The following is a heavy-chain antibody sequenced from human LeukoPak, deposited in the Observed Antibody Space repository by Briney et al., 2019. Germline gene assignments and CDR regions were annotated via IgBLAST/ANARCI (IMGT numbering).Heavy chain of an antibody. CDR1: GFTFSSYS. J-gene: IGHJ4*02. Sequence: AGGSLRLSCAASGFTFSSYSMNWVRQAPGKGLGWVSYIISSSSTIYYADSVKGRFTISRHNAKNSLYLQMNSLRAEDTAVYYCARVYYGSGSHIWGQGTLVTVSS. D-gene: IGHD3-10*01. CDR2: IISSSSTI. CDR3: ARVYYGSGSHI. V-gene: IGHV3-48*01.